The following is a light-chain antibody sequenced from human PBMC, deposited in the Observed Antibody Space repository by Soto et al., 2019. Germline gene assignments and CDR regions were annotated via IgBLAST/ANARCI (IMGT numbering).Light chain of an antibody. V-gene: IGKV3-20*01. CDR1: QRISSSY. J-gene: IGKJ2*01. CDR2: GAS. Sequence: EIVLTQSPGTLSLSPGERATLSCRASQRISSSYLAWYQQKPGQAPRLLIYGASSRATGIPDRFSGSGSGTDFTLTISRLEPEDFAVYYCQQYGSSPYTFGQGTNLEIK. CDR3: QQYGSSPYT.